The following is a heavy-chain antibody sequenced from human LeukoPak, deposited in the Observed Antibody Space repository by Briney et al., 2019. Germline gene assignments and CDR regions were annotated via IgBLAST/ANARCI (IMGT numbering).Heavy chain of an antibody. D-gene: IGHD3-10*01. Sequence: GGSLRLSCAASGFTFSSYAMSWVRQAPGKGLEWVSAISGSGGSTYYADSVKGRFTISRDNSKNTLYLQMNSLRAEDTAVYYCAKGGGSYGSGSYYYFDCWGQGTLVTVSS. CDR2: ISGSGGST. V-gene: IGHV3-23*01. CDR3: AKGGGSYGSGSYYYFDC. CDR1: GFTFSSYA. J-gene: IGHJ4*02.